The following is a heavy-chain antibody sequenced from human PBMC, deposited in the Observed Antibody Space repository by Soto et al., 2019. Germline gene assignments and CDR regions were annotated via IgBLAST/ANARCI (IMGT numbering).Heavy chain of an antibody. CDR2: IYWNDDK. CDR3: AREGAIVPRFCDP. Sequence: QITLKESGPTLVRPTETLTLMCTFSGFSLSTNGVGVGWIRQPPGKALEWLALIYWNDDKRYSPSLKGRLTIPKDPSKNQVVLTMTNVDPVDTGTYYCAREGAIVPRFCDPWGQGTRVPVSS. V-gene: IGHV2-5*01. CDR1: GFSLSTNGVG. J-gene: IGHJ5*02. D-gene: IGHD1-26*01.